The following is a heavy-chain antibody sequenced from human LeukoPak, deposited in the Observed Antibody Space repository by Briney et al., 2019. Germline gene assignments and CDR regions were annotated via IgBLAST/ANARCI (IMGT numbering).Heavy chain of an antibody. J-gene: IGHJ3*02. CDR1: GFTFSSYS. CDR2: ISSSSSYI. D-gene: IGHD5-12*01. Sequence: GGSLRLSCAASGFTFSSYSMNWVRQAPGKGLEWVSSISSSSSYIYYADSVKGRFTISRDNAKNSLYLQMNSLRAEDTAVYYCARDRDYRDAFDIWGQGTMVTVSS. V-gene: IGHV3-21*01. CDR3: ARDRDYRDAFDI.